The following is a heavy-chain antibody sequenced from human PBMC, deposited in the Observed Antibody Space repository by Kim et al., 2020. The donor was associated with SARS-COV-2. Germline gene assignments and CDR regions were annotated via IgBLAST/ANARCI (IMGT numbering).Heavy chain of an antibody. J-gene: IGHJ4*02. CDR3: ATYRQKLDPFEC. CDR2: ITYSGDRK. V-gene: IGHV3-23*01. Sequence: GGSLRLSCAASGFTFSSYAMTWVRQAPGKGLEWVSTITYSGDRKYYADSVKGRFTISRDNSNTALYLQMNSLRADDTAVYYCATYRQKLDPFECWGQGTPVTVSS. CDR1: GFTFSSYA. D-gene: IGHD1-26*01.